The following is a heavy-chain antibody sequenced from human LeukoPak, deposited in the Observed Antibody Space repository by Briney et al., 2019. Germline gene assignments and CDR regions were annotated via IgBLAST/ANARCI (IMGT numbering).Heavy chain of an antibody. J-gene: IGHJ4*02. D-gene: IGHD5/OR15-5a*01. CDR3: ATDRPSTLGVGY. CDR2: IYHSGST. CDR1: GGSISSGGYY. Sequence: SETLSLTCTVSGGSISSGGYYWSWSRQPPGKGLEWIGYIYHSGSTYYNPSLKSRVTISVDRSKNQFSLKLSSVTAADTAVYYCATDRPSTLGVGYWGQGTLVTVSS. V-gene: IGHV4-30-2*01.